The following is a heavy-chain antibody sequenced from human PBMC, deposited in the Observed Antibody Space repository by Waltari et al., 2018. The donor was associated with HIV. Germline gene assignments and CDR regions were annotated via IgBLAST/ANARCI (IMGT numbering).Heavy chain of an antibody. CDR3: ASLYNYVWGSPPPFDY. CDR1: GFTFSRYW. CDR2: INSDGSST. J-gene: IGHJ4*02. Sequence: EVQLVESGGGLVQPGGSLRLSCAAFGFTFSRYWMHWVRQAPGKGLVWVSRINSDGSSTNYADSVKGRFTISRDNAKNTVYLQMNSLRAEDTALYYCASLYNYVWGSPPPFDYWGQGTLVTVSS. D-gene: IGHD3-16*01. V-gene: IGHV3-74*01.